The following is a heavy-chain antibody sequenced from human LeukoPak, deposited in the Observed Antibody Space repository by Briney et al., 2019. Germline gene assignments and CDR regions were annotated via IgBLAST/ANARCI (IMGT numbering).Heavy chain of an antibody. D-gene: IGHD3-9*01. J-gene: IGHJ6*03. V-gene: IGHV4-59*01. CDR2: IYYSGST. Sequence: KPSETLSLTCTVSGGSISSYYWSWIRQPPGKGLEWIGYIYYSGSTNYNPSLKSRVTISVDTSKNQFSLKLSSVTAADTAVYYCARGDYDILTGYYYYYMDVWGKGTTVTISS. CDR3: ARGDYDILTGYYYYYMDV. CDR1: GGSISSYY.